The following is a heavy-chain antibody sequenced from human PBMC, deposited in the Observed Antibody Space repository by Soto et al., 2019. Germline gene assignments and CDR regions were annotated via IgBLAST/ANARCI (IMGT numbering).Heavy chain of an antibody. D-gene: IGHD2-15*01. V-gene: IGHV3-72*01. CDR3: AREGYCSGGSCYFDY. J-gene: IGHJ4*02. Sequence: GGSLRLSCAASGFTFSDHYMDWVRQAPGKGLEWVGRTRNKANSYTTEYAASVKGRFTISRDDSKNSLYLQMNSLKTEDTAVYYCAREGYCSGGSCYFDYWGQGTLVTVSS. CDR2: TRNKANSYTT. CDR1: GFTFSDHY.